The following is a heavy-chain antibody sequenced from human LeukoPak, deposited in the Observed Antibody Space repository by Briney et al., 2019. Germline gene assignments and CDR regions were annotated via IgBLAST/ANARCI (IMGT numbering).Heavy chain of an antibody. CDR1: GFTFSRYA. V-gene: IGHV3-64*01. D-gene: IGHD3-10*01. Sequence: GGSLRLSREASGFTFSRYAMHWVRQAPGKGLEYVSAISSKGGSTYYTKSVKGRCTISRDNSKNTLYLQMGSLRAEDMAVYYCARVPYYGSGSRNEPNWFDPWGQGTLVTVSS. CDR3: ARVPYYGSGSRNEPNWFDP. J-gene: IGHJ5*02. CDR2: ISSKGGST.